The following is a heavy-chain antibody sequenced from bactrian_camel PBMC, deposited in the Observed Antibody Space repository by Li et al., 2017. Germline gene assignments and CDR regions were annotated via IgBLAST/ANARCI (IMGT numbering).Heavy chain of an antibody. J-gene: IGHJ4*01. CDR3: AADLVTDEPSLVEREYYY. CDR1: GFTFNSGW. Sequence: HVQLVESGGGLVQPGGSLRLSCAASGFTFNSGWMYWVRQAPGKEREGVAHIDSEGSTSYANSVKGRFTISKDNGKNTLYLQMHSLKPEDTATYYCAADLVTDEPSLVEREYYYWGQGTQVTVS. D-gene: IGHD1*01. V-gene: IGHV3S26*01. CDR2: IDSEGST.